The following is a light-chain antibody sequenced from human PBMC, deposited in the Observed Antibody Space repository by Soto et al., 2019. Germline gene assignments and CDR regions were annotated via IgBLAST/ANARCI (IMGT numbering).Light chain of an antibody. J-gene: IGKJ1*01. CDR3: QQYDVHPKT. Sequence: DIQMTQSPSTLSASVGDRVTITCRASENIKNWLAWYQQTAGKAPKVLISDASRLEAGVPSRFSGSGSGTDFTLTIPSLQTDDFGTYYCQQYDVHPKTFGQGTKVDIK. CDR2: DAS. V-gene: IGKV1-5*01. CDR1: ENIKNW.